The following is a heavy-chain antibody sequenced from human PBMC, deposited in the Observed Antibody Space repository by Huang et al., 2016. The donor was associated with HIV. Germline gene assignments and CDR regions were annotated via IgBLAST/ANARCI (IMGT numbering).Heavy chain of an antibody. CDR3: ATKASAMDI. V-gene: IGHV3-7*01. Sequence: LMESGGGVVQPGGSRRLSCAGSTATFNAYWMSWVRQRPGQGLEWVANIKQDGSEKYYMDSVEGRFNISRDNVKKLLFLEMNNLRVADTAVYYCATKASAMDIWGQGTTVIVSS. J-gene: IGHJ6*02. CDR1: TATFNAYW. CDR2: IKQDGSEK. D-gene: IGHD1-7*01.